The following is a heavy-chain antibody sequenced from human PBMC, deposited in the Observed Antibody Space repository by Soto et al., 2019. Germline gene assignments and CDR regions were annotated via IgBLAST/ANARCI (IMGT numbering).Heavy chain of an antibody. Sequence: GESLKISCKGSGYSFTSYWIGWGRQMPGKGLEWMGNIYPGDSDTRYSPTYKGQVTISADKSISTAYLQWSSLKASDTAMYYCARGDGYNDAFDIWGQGTMVTVSS. J-gene: IGHJ3*02. CDR1: GYSFTSYW. D-gene: IGHD5-12*01. V-gene: IGHV5-51*01. CDR3: ARGDGYNDAFDI. CDR2: IYPGDSDT.